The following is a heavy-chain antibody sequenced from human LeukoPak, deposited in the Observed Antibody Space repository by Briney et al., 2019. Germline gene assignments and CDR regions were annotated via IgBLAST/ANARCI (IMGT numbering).Heavy chain of an antibody. D-gene: IGHD3-22*01. V-gene: IGHV3-11*04. CDR1: GFTFSDYN. Sequence: GGSLRLSCAASGFTFSDYNMRWIRQAPGKGLEWVSSISRSGSTKYYADSVKGRFTISRDNAKNSLYLQMNSLRAEDTAVYYCARARYYYDSSGYRAVYYFDYWGQGTLVTVSS. J-gene: IGHJ4*02. CDR3: ARARYYYDSSGYRAVYYFDY. CDR2: ISRSGSTK.